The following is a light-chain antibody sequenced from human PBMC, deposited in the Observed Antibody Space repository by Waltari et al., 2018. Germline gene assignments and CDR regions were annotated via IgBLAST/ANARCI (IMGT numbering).Light chain of an antibody. J-gene: IGLJ2*01. CDR2: DVD. V-gene: IGLV2-11*01. CDR3: CSYAGKYTFV. Sequence: QSALTQPRSVSGSPGQSVTISCTGTIHDIGSDHYFPWYQHTPDNAPKLIIYDVDRRPSGVPYRFSASKSGITASLTISGLQSADEGDYYCCSYAGKYTFVFGGGTKLTV. CDR1: IHDIGSDHY.